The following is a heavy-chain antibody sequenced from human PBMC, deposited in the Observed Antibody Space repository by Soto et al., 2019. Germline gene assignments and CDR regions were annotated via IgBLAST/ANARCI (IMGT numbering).Heavy chain of an antibody. Sequence: ASVKASCKASGYTFTSYGISWVRQAPGQGLEWMGWISAYNGNTNYAQKLQGRVTMTTDTSTSTAYMELRSLRSDDTAVYYCARDLGGYDSSGYSDYWGQGTLVTVSS. CDR2: ISAYNGNT. CDR3: ARDLGGYDSSGYSDY. D-gene: IGHD3-22*01. V-gene: IGHV1-18*04. CDR1: GYTFTSYG. J-gene: IGHJ4*02.